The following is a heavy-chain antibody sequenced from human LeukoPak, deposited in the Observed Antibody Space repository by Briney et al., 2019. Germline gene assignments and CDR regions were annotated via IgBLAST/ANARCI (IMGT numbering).Heavy chain of an antibody. CDR1: GGTFNSNA. J-gene: IGHJ4*02. CDR2: IIPIFGTT. Sequence: ASVKVSCKASGGTFNSNAISWVRQAPGQGLEWMGGIIPIFGTTNDAQKFQGRVTITADKSTSTAYMELSSLRSEDTAVYYCARDPLRFGELLGYFDYWGQGTLVTVSS. D-gene: IGHD3-10*01. CDR3: ARDPLRFGELLGYFDY. V-gene: IGHV1-69*06.